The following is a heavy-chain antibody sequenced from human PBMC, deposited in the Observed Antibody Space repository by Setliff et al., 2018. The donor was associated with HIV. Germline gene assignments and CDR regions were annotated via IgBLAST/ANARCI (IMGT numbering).Heavy chain of an antibody. CDR2: ISYDGSNK. J-gene: IGHJ2*01. Sequence: GGSLRLSCAASGFTFSSYAMHWVRQAPGKGLEWVAVISYDGSNKYYADSVKGRFTISRDNSKNTLYLQMNSLRPEDTAVYYCARAPSSYGRSYWYFDLWGRGTLVTVSS. CDR1: GFTFSSYA. V-gene: IGHV3-30*04. D-gene: IGHD1-26*01. CDR3: ARAPSSYGRSYWYFDL.